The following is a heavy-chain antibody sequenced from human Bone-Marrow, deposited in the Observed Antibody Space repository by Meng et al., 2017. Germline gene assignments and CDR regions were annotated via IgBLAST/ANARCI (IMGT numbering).Heavy chain of an antibody. CDR2: INDDGSST. CDR1: GFTFSTYN. D-gene: IGHD3/OR15-3a*01. CDR3: ARDLNWVVWDY. V-gene: IGHV3-74*01. J-gene: IGHJ4*02. Sequence: EVMLGESGGGLIPPGGSLELSCAASGFTFSTYNMHWVRQAPGKGLVWVSRINDDGSSTTYTDSVRGRFTISRDNAKNTLYLQMNSLRAEDTAVYYCARDLNWVVWDYWGQGTLVTVSS.